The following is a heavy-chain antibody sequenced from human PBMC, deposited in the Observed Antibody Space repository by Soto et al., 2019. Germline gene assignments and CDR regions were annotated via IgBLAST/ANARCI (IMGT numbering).Heavy chain of an antibody. J-gene: IGHJ4*02. V-gene: IGHV4-59*12. CDR1: GGSISGCY. Sequence: SETLSLTCTVSGGSISGCYRTWVRQPPGEALEWIGDIYYSGSANYNPSLESRVTISRDMSTSTAYMELSSLRPEDTAVYYCAADVGGYIYGLARHWGPGTLVTVSS. CDR3: AADVGGYIYGLARH. CDR2: IYYSGSA. D-gene: IGHD4-17*01.